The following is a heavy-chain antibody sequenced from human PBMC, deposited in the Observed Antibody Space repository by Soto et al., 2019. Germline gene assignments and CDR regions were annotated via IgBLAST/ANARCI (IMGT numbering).Heavy chain of an antibody. CDR3: VRDGYSYGYDYYYGMDV. V-gene: IGHV3-33*01. D-gene: IGHD5-18*01. CDR1: GFTFSSYG. J-gene: IGHJ6*02. CDR2: IWYDGSNK. Sequence: QVQLVESGGGVVQPGRSLRLSCAASGFTFSSYGMHWVRQAPGKGLEWVAVIWYDGSNKYYADSVKGRFTISRDNSKNTLYLQMNSLRAEDTAVYYCVRDGYSYGYDYYYGMDVWGQGTTVTVSS.